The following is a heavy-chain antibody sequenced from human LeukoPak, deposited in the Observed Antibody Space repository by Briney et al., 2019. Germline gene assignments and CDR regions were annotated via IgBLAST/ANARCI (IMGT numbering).Heavy chain of an antibody. V-gene: IGHV4-34*01. CDR1: GGSFSGYY. Sequence: PSETLSLTCAVYGGSFSGYYWSWIRQPPGKGLEWIGEINHSGSTNYSPSLKSRVTISVDTSKNQFSLKLSSVTAADTAVYYCASAGYSSGWHPFWGQGTLVTASS. J-gene: IGHJ4*02. CDR3: ASAGYSSGWHPF. CDR2: INHSGST. D-gene: IGHD6-19*01.